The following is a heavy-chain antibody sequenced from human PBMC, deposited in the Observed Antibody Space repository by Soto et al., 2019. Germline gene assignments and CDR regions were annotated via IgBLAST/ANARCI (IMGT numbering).Heavy chain of an antibody. D-gene: IGHD2-8*01. Sequence: EVQLLESGGGLVQPGGSLRLSCAASGFSVSRYAMMWVRQPPGKGQEWVAGMTGSGGDIRYADPVKGRFTISKDNSKNKLYLKINGLRAEDRAIYYCAKDAVYGAGLGLAGNWGQGPLVTVSS. CDR2: MTGSGGDI. CDR3: AKDAVYGAGLGLAGN. V-gene: IGHV3-23*01. J-gene: IGHJ4*02. CDR1: GFSVSRYA.